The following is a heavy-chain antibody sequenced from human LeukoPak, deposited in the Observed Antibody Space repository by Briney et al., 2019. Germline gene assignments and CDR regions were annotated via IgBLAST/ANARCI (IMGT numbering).Heavy chain of an antibody. Sequence: GGSLRLSCAASGFTFSSYAMSWVRQDPGKGLEWISAISDSGGSTYYADSVKGRFTISRDNSKNTLFLEMNSLRVEDTAVYYCAKGRGFRVWDPWDNWGQGTLITVSS. CDR1: GFTFSSYA. V-gene: IGHV3-23*01. J-gene: IGHJ4*02. CDR2: ISDSGGST. CDR3: AKGRGFRVWDPWDN. D-gene: IGHD3-16*01.